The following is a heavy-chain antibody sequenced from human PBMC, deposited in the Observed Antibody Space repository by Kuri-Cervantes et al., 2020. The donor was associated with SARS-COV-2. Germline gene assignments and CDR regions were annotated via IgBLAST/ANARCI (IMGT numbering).Heavy chain of an antibody. Sequence: GESLKISCAVSGFTFTSHAMHWVRQAPGKGLEWVALISYDGSNKFYADSVKGRFTISRDNSKNTLYLQMNSLRAEDTAVYYCARFRVQLERRHPLSWFDPWGQGTLVTVSS. J-gene: IGHJ5*02. CDR3: ARFRVQLERRHPLSWFDP. CDR2: ISYDGSNK. V-gene: IGHV3-30*03. CDR1: GFTFTSHA. D-gene: IGHD1-1*01.